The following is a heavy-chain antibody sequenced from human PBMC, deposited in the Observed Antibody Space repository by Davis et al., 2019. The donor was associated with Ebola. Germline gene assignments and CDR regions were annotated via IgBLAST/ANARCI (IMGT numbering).Heavy chain of an antibody. CDR2: IYYSGST. CDR1: GGSISSYY. J-gene: IGHJ6*02. V-gene: IGHV4-59*08. CDR3: ARFPYYYGMDV. Sequence: MPSETLSLTCTVSGGSISSYYWSWIRQPPGKGLEWIGYIYYSGSTNYNPSLKSRVTISVDTSKNQFSLKLSSVTAAETAVYYCARFPYYYGMDVWGQGTTVTVSS.